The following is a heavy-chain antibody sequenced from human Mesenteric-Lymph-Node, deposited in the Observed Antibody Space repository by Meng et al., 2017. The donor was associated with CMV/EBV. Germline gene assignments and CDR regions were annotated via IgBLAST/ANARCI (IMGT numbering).Heavy chain of an antibody. CDR2: INPNSGGT. CDR3: ARGVIALARFWYFDL. D-gene: IGHD2/OR15-2a*01. V-gene: IGHV1-2*06. CDR1: GYTFSAYY. Sequence: SGYTFSAYYTHWIRQAPGQGLEWMGRINPNSGGTNYPQKFQGRVTMTRDTSITTAYMELSRLTSDDTAVYYCARGVIALARFWYFDLWGRGTLVTVSS. J-gene: IGHJ2*01.